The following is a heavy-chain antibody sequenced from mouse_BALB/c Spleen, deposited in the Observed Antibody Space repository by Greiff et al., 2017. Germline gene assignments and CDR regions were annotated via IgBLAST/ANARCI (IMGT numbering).Heavy chain of an antibody. CDR3: AREGFLYYFDY. Sequence: EVKVVESGGGLVQPGGSLRLSCATSGFTFTDYYMSWVRQPPGKALEWLGFIRNKANGYTTEYSASVKGRFTISRDNSQSILYLQMNTLRAEDSATYYCAREGFLYYFDYWGQGTTLTVSS. CDR2: IRNKANGYTT. V-gene: IGHV7-3*02. CDR1: GFTFTDYY. J-gene: IGHJ2*01.